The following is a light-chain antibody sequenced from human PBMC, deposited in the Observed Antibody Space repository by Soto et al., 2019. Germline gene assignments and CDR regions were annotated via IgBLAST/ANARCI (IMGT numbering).Light chain of an antibody. Sequence: DIQLTQSPSFLSASVGDRVTITCRASQGISSYLAWYQQKPGKAPKLLIYAASSRATGIPDRFSGSGSGTDFTLTISRLEPEDFAVYYCQQYGSSPPWTFGQGTKVEIK. V-gene: IGKV1-9*01. J-gene: IGKJ1*01. CDR1: QGISSY. CDR2: AAS. CDR3: QQYGSSPPWT.